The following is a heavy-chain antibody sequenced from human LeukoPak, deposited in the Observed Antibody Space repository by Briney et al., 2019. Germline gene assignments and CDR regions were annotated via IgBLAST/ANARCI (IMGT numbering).Heavy chain of an antibody. D-gene: IGHD5-12*01. V-gene: IGHV3-23*01. J-gene: IGHJ4*02. Sequence: PGASLRISCAASGFTFSIDAMDCVRQAPGKGLEWVSSISGSGISTYYADSVKGRFTISRDNSKNTLYLQMNSLTAEDTAVYYCAKDMRGYDRPVEYWGRGTLVTASS. CDR3: AKDMRGYDRPVEY. CDR2: ISGSGIST. CDR1: GFTFSIDA.